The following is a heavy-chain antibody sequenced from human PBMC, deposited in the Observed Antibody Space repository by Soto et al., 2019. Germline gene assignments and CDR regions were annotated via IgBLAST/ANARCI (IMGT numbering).Heavy chain of an antibody. CDR1: GDSISGSPDF. J-gene: IGHJ4*02. CDR2: IFYDGYT. V-gene: IGHV4-39*01. D-gene: IGHD6-13*01. CDR3: ARLQAAVPHY. Sequence: QVQLQESGPGLVMPSETLSLTCTVSGDSISGSPDFWGWIRQPPGKRLEWIGSIFYDGYTLYTPSLKSRVTISVDTSKNQFSLKLTSVAAADTAIYFCARLQAAVPHYWGQGILVTVSS.